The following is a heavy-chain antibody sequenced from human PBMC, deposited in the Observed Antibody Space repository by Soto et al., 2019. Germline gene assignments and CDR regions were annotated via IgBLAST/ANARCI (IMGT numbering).Heavy chain of an antibody. Sequence: KTSETLTLTCTLSGTSLNIGTNDWNWVRQPPGKALEWIGYIYGSGNTKYNPSLKSRVTISQDTSKNQVSLKMNSVTATDTAMYYCAGDWGTYWFDPWGQGILVTVSS. CDR1: GTSLNIGTND. V-gene: IGHV4-61*01. CDR3: AGDWGTYWFDP. J-gene: IGHJ5*02. CDR2: IYGSGNT. D-gene: IGHD7-27*01.